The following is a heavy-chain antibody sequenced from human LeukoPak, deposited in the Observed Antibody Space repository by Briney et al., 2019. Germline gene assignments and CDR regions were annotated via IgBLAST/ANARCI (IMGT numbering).Heavy chain of an antibody. CDR2: IYYSGST. Sequence: SETLSLTCTVSGGSISSYYWSWIRQPPGKGLEWIGYIYYSGSTNYNPSLKSRVTISVDTSKNQFSLKLSSVTAADTAVYYCARQNGSGWTPFDYWGQGTLVTVSP. CDR1: GGSISSYY. CDR3: ARQNGSGWTPFDY. V-gene: IGHV4-59*08. J-gene: IGHJ4*02. D-gene: IGHD6-19*01.